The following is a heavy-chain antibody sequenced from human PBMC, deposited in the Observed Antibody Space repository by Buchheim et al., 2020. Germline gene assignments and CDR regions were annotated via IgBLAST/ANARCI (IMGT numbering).Heavy chain of an antibody. Sequence: EVQLVETGGGLIQPGGSLRLSCAASGFSVSREYMSWIRQAPGKGPEFVAVFYRGGHTDYADFARGRFTISRDDSKNLLSLQMDTVRAEDTAVYYCTKYMSGVYYYGMDAWGQGTT. V-gene: IGHV3-53*02. CDR1: GFSVSREY. D-gene: IGHD3-3*01. CDR2: FYRGGHT. CDR3: TKYMSGVYYYGMDA. J-gene: IGHJ6*02.